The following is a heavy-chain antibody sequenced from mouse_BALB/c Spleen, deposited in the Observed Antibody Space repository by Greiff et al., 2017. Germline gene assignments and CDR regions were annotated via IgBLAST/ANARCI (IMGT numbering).Heavy chain of an antibody. CDR2: IYPGNVNT. CDR3: ARLGRGAMDY. Sequence: VQLQQSGAELVRPGALVKLSCKASGFNIKDYYMHWVKQRPEQGLEWIGWIYPGNVNTKYNEKFKGKATLTADKSSSTAYMQLSSLTSEDSAVYFCARLGRGAMDYWGQGTSVTVSS. D-gene: IGHD4-1*01. CDR1: GFNIKDYY. J-gene: IGHJ4*01. V-gene: IGHV14-1*02.